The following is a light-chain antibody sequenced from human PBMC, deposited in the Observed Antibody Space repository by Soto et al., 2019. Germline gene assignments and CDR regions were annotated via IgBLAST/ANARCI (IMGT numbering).Light chain of an antibody. J-gene: IGKJ2*01. CDR3: QHYGSSPPYT. CDR2: GVS. Sequence: ELVMTQSPDTLSVSPGERATLLCRASQSVRNNLAWYQQKPGQAPRLLIYGVSTRATGVPARFSGSGSGTDFTLTISSLQPEDFAVYYCQHYGSSPPYTFGQGTKLKIK. CDR1: QSVRNN. V-gene: IGKV3-15*01.